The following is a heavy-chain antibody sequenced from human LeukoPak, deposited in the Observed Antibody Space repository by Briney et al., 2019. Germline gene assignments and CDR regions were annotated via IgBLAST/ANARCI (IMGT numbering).Heavy chain of an antibody. D-gene: IGHD2-15*01. CDR2: IKSGGWSI. Sequence: GGSLRLSCAASGFTFSSYSMNWVRQAPGKGLEWVSYIKSGGWSIYYADSVKGRFTISRDDAKNSLYLQMNGLRPEDTAIYYCARGGRCSGANCHATLYDYWGQGTVVTVSS. J-gene: IGHJ4*02. CDR1: GFTFSSYS. CDR3: ARGGRCSGANCHATLYDY. V-gene: IGHV3-48*04.